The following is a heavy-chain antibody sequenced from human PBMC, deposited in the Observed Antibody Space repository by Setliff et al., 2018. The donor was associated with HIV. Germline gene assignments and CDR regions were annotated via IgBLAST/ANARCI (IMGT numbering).Heavy chain of an antibody. J-gene: IGHJ6*03. CDR3: VRVSCSSWYSIPRNYYYSMDV. D-gene: IGHD6-13*01. V-gene: IGHV4-34*01. Sequence: SETLSLTCAVYGGSFSGYYWSWIRQPPGKGLEWIGEINHSGITKYNPSLKSRVTTSVDTSKNQFSLRLSSVTAADTAVYYCVRVSCSSWYSIPRNYYYSMDVWGEGTTVTVSS. CDR2: INHSGIT. CDR1: GGSFSGYY.